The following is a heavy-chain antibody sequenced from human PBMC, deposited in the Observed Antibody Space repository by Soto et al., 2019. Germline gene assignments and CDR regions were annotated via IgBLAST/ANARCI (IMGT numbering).Heavy chain of an antibody. D-gene: IGHD1-1*01. V-gene: IGHV4-59*01. J-gene: IGHJ5*02. CDR1: GGSMSPYY. CDR3: ARDKRDWNDGYFDP. Sequence: SETLSLTCTVSGGSMSPYYWSWIRQPPGKEPEWIGYIYYSGTTNYNPSLRSRVTISVGTSQNQFSLKLSSVTAADTAVYYCARDKRDWNDGYFDPWGQGTLVTVSS. CDR2: IYYSGTT.